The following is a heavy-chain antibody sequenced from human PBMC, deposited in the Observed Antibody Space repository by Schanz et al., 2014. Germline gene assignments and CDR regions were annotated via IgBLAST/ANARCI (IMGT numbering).Heavy chain of an antibody. CDR2: ISPNSGGT. V-gene: IGHV1-2*06. Sequence: QVQLVQSGAEVKKPGASMKVSCKASGRTFIVYHVLHWVRQAPGQGLEWMGRISPNSGGTNYAQKFQGRVTMTRDTSISTAYMELSRLRSDDTAVYYCARAGQDFEYSSLSPIWYFDLWGRGTLVTVSS. D-gene: IGHD6-6*01. J-gene: IGHJ2*01. CDR1: GRTFIVYH. CDR3: ARAGQDFEYSSLSPIWYFDL.